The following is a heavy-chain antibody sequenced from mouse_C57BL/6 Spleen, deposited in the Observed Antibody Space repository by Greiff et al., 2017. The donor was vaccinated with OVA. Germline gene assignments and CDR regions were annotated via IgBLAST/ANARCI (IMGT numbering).Heavy chain of an antibody. V-gene: IGHV1-42*01. CDR3: ARREGLGLDY. Sequence: EVQLQESGPELVKPGASVKISCKASGYSFTGYYMNWVKQSPEKSLEWIGEINPSTGGTTYNQKFKAKATLTVDKSSSTAYMQLKSLTSEDSAVYYCARREGLGLDYWGQGTTLTVSS. CDR2: INPSTGGT. D-gene: IGHD4-1*01. CDR1: GYSFTGYY. J-gene: IGHJ2*01.